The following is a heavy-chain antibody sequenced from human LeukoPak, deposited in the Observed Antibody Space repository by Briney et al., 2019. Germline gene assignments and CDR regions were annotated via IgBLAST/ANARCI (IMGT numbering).Heavy chain of an antibody. Sequence: GGSLRLSCAASRFTFNNYAMNWARQAPGKGLEWVSGISGSGDSTYYADSVKGRFTISSDNSKNTLYLQMDNLRAEDTAVYYCAKGSGSVSYYGLSNFDYWGQGTLVTVSS. CDR2: ISGSGDST. CDR3: AKGSGSVSYYGLSNFDY. D-gene: IGHD1-26*01. J-gene: IGHJ4*02. V-gene: IGHV3-23*01. CDR1: RFTFNNYA.